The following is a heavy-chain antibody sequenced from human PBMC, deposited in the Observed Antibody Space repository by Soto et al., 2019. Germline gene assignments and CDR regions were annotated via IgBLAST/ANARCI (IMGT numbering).Heavy chain of an antibody. Sequence: EVLLVESGGGLVQPGGSLKLSCEASGFVFKDSYIHWVRQASGKGLEWVGRIRDRAYNYATAYAASVKVRFTISRDDSNNKAYLQMDSLKTEDTAIYYCTRLISAAQDYWGQGTLVTVSS. D-gene: IGHD3-10*01. J-gene: IGHJ4*02. V-gene: IGHV3-73*01. CDR1: GFVFKDSY. CDR2: IRDRAYNYAT. CDR3: TRLISAAQDY.